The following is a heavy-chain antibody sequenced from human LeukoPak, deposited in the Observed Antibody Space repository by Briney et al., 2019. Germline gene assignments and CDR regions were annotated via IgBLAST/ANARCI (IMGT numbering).Heavy chain of an antibody. CDR3: ARSVKIDY. CDR1: GFTFSDYW. CDR2: IKQDGSEK. V-gene: IGHV3-7*01. D-gene: IGHD3-22*01. J-gene: IGHJ4*02. Sequence: GGSLRLSCAASGFTFSDYWMSWVRQAPGKGLEWVANIKQDGSEKNYVDSVKGRFTISRDNAKNSLFLQMNSLRAEDTAVYYCARSVKIDYWGQGTLVTVSS.